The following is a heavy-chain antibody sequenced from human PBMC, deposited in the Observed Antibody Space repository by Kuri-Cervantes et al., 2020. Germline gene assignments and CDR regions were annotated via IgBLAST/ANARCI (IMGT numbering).Heavy chain of an antibody. CDR2: IKEDGSEK. Sequence: GESLKISCAASGFTFSRYWMSWVRQAPGKGLGWVANIKEDGSEKYYVDSVKGRFTISRDNAKKSLYLQMNSLRAEDTAVYYCARDSGNGMDVWGQGTTVTVSS. CDR1: GFTFSRYW. CDR3: ARDSGNGMDV. V-gene: IGHV3-7*01. J-gene: IGHJ6*02.